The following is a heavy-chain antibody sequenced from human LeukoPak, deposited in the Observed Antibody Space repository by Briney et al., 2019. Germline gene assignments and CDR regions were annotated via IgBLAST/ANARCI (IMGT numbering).Heavy chain of an antibody. V-gene: IGHV5-51*01. J-gene: IGHJ4*02. Sequence: GESLNISCKGSGYSFTSYWIAWVRQMPGKGLEWMGIIYPSDSDTRYSPSFQGQVTISADKSISTAYLQWSSLKASDTAMYYCARLELERGSNDFFDYWGQGTLVTVSS. CDR2: IYPSDSDT. CDR1: GYSFTSYW. D-gene: IGHD3/OR15-3a*01. CDR3: ARLELERGSNDFFDY.